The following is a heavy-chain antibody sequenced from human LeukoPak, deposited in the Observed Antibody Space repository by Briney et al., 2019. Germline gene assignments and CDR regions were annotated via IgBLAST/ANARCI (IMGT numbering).Heavy chain of an antibody. Sequence: SETLSLTCTVSGGCISSYYWSWIRQPPGKGLEWIGDISYSGNTNYKYSLKSRVTISIDTSKNQFSLKLSSVTVADTAVYYCARDFDGDHDQDAFDIWGQGTLVTVSS. J-gene: IGHJ3*02. CDR3: ARDFDGDHDQDAFDI. CDR1: GGCISSYY. CDR2: ISYSGNT. V-gene: IGHV4-59*01. D-gene: IGHD4-17*01.